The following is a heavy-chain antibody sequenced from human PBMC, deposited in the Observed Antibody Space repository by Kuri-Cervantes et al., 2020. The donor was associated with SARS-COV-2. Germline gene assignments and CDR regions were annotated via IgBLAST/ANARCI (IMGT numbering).Heavy chain of an antibody. V-gene: IGHV1-8*01. D-gene: IGHD2-21*01. CDR1: GTTFPNYD. CDR2: VNTNSGNT. J-gene: IGHJ4*02. Sequence: ASVKVSCKTPGTTFPNYDINWVRQATGQGLEWRGMVNTNSGNTLYAQFFQGRVTMTRDISTSTVYMELSSLTSEDTAIYYCYCAPKEGFDSWGQGTLVTVSS. CDR3: YCAPKEGFDS.